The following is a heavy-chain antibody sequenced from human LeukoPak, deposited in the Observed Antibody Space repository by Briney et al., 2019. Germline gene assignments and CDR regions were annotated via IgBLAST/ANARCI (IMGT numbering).Heavy chain of an antibody. CDR1: GFTFSSYA. CDR2: ISGSGGST. J-gene: IGHJ4*02. CDR3: AKAFYYYDSSGYRPVYYFDY. Sequence: PGGSLRLSCAASGFTFSSYAMSWVRQAPGEGLEWVSAISGSGGSTYYADSVKGRFTISRDNSKNTLYLQMNSLRAEDTAVYYCAKAFYYYDSSGYRPVYYFDYWGQGTLVTVSS. V-gene: IGHV3-23*01. D-gene: IGHD3-22*01.